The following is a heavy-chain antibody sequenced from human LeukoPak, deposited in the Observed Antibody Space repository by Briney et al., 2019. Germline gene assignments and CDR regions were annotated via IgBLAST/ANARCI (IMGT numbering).Heavy chain of an antibody. V-gene: IGHV3-7*05. Sequence: PGGSLRLSCAAAGFSFTTYWMGWVRQAPGKGLEWVANIKQDGSAKYYADSVKGRFTISRVNANNSLYPQMNTLRADDTAFYYCGRVISGFVDYWGQGILVTVSS. CDR1: GFSFTTYW. J-gene: IGHJ4*02. D-gene: IGHD5-12*01. CDR2: IKQDGSAK. CDR3: GRVISGFVDY.